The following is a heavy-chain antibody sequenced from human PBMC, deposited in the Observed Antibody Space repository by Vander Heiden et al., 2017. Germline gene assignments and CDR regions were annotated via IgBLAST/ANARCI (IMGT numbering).Heavy chain of an antibody. CDR2: ISSSSSYI. Sequence: EVQLVESGGGLVKPGGSLRLSCAASGFTFSSYSMNWVRQAPGKGLEWVSSISSSSSYIYYADSVKGRFTISRDNAKNSLYLQMNSLRAEDTAVYYCARYIVVVTAAYYYYYGMDVWGQGTTVTVSS. CDR1: GFTFSSYS. CDR3: ARYIVVVTAAYYYYYGMDV. D-gene: IGHD2-21*02. V-gene: IGHV3-21*01. J-gene: IGHJ6*02.